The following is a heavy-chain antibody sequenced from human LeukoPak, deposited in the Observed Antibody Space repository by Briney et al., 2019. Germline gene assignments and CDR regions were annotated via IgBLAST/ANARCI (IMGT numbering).Heavy chain of an antibody. Sequence: GGSLRLSCAASGFTFSSYWMHWVRQAPGKGLVWVSRINGDGSSTSYADSVKGRFTISRDNAKNTLYLQMNSLRAEDTAVYYCARDWTFDYWGQGTLVTVSS. D-gene: IGHD3/OR15-3a*01. V-gene: IGHV3-74*01. J-gene: IGHJ4*02. CDR1: GFTFSSYW. CDR2: INGDGSST. CDR3: ARDWTFDY.